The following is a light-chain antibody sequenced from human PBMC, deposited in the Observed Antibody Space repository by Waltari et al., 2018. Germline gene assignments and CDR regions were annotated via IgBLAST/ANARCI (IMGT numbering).Light chain of an antibody. CDR2: EGS. CDR1: SSDVGSYNL. Sequence: QSALTQTASVSGSPEQSITISCTGTSSDVGSYNLVSWYQQHPGKAPKLMIYEGSKRPSGISSRFSGSKSGNTASLTISGLQAEDEADYYCSSYAGSTTFVIFGGGTKLTVL. J-gene: IGLJ2*01. V-gene: IGLV2-23*03. CDR3: SSYAGSTTFVI.